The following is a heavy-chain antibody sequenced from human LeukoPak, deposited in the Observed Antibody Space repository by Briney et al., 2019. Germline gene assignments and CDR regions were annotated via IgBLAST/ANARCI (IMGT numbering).Heavy chain of an antibody. D-gene: IGHD3-3*01. CDR2: IIPIFGTA. Sequence: GASVKVSCKASGGTFSSYAISWVRQAPGQGLEWMGGIIPIFGTANYAQKFQGRVTITADESTSTAYMELSSLRSDDTAVYYCARAVNFWSGYSATDNWFDPWGQGTLVTVSS. CDR1: GGTFSSYA. J-gene: IGHJ5*02. V-gene: IGHV1-69*13. CDR3: ARAVNFWSGYSATDNWFDP.